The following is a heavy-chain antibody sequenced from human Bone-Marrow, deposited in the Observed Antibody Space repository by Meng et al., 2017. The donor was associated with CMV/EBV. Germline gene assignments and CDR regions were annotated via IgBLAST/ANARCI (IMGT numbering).Heavy chain of an antibody. CDR1: GYTFTSYD. D-gene: IGHD3-16*01. Sequence: ASVKVSRKASGYTFTSYDINWVREATGQGLEWMGWMNPNSGNTGYAQNFQGRVTMTRNTAISTAYMELSRLRSEYTAVYYCVRGYGGTVKQTIGYNHYGTDVWGQGTTVTVSS. J-gene: IGHJ6*02. CDR2: MNPNSGNT. CDR3: VRGYGGTVKQTIGYNHYGTDV. V-gene: IGHV1-8*01.